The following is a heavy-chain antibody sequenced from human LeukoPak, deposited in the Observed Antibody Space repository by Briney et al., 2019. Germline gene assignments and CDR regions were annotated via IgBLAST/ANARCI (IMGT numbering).Heavy chain of an antibody. CDR2: ISGGGGST. Sequence: PGGSLRLSCAASGFTFSDNVMNWVRQAPGKGLEWVSTISGGGGSTNYADSVKGRFTISRDNSKNTLHLQMNSLRAEDTAVYYCAKGIDSRSYLDYWGQGTLVTVSS. CDR1: GFTFSDNV. CDR3: AKGIDSRSYLDY. D-gene: IGHD3-10*01. V-gene: IGHV3-23*01. J-gene: IGHJ4*02.